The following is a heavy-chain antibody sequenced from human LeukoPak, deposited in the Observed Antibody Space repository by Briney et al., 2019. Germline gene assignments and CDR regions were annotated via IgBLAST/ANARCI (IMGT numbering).Heavy chain of an antibody. CDR2: INPNRGGT. Sequence: ASVKVSWKASGYTFNGYYMHWARQAPGQGLEWMGWINPNRGGTNYAQKFQGRVTMTRDTSISTAYMELSRLRSDDTAVYYCARWYSSSSGNWFDPWGQGTLVTVSS. CDR1: GYTFNGYY. CDR3: ARWYSSSSGNWFDP. D-gene: IGHD6-6*01. J-gene: IGHJ5*02. V-gene: IGHV1-2*02.